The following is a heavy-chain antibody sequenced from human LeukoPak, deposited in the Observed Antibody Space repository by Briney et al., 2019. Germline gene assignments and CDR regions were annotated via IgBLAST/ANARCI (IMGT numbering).Heavy chain of an antibody. J-gene: IGHJ4*02. CDR3: ARDPRITMVRGAGGY. CDR1: GFTFSSYS. Sequence: GGSLRLSCAASGFTFSSYSMNWVRQAPGKGLEWVANIKQDGSEKYYVDSVKGRFTISRDNAKNSLYLQMNSLRAEDTAVYYCARDPRITMVRGAGGYWGQGTLVTVSS. D-gene: IGHD3-10*01. CDR2: IKQDGSEK. V-gene: IGHV3-7*01.